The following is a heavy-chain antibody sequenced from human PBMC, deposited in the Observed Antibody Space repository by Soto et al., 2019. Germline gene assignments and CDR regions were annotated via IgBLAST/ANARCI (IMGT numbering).Heavy chain of an antibody. CDR2: IIPIFGTA. Sequence: ASVKVSCKASGGTFSSYAISWVRQAPGQGLEWMGGIIPIFGTANYAQKFQGRVTITADESTSTAYMELSSLRSEDTAVYYCARRGYSYGYLDYWGQGTLVTVSS. CDR3: ARRGYSYGYLDY. J-gene: IGHJ4*02. V-gene: IGHV1-69*13. CDR1: GGTFSSYA. D-gene: IGHD5-18*01.